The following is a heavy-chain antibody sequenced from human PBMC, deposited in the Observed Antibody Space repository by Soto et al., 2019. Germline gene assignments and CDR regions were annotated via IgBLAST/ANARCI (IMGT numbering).Heavy chain of an antibody. V-gene: IGHV4-34*01. CDR1: GGSFSGYY. Sequence: KPSGTLSLTCAVYGGSFSGYYWSWIRQPPGKGLEWIGEINHSGSTNYNPSLKSRVTISVDTSKNQFSLKLSSVTAADTAVYYCARGRYSSSWYAFNWFDPWGQGTLVIVSS. CDR2: INHSGST. D-gene: IGHD6-13*01. J-gene: IGHJ5*02. CDR3: ARGRYSSSWYAFNWFDP.